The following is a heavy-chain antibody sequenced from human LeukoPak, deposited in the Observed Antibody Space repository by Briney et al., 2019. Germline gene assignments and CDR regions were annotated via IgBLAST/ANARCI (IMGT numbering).Heavy chain of an antibody. CDR3: ARDRGSHVTSGSYPEYFQH. CDR2: IIPILGIA. J-gene: IGHJ1*01. D-gene: IGHD1-26*01. Sequence: ASVKVSCKASGGTFSSYAISWVRQAPGQGLEWMGRIIPILGIANYAQKFQGRVTITAGESTSTAYMELSSLRSEDTAVYYCARDRGSHVTSGSYPEYFQHWGQGTLVTVSS. V-gene: IGHV1-69*04. CDR1: GGTFSSYA.